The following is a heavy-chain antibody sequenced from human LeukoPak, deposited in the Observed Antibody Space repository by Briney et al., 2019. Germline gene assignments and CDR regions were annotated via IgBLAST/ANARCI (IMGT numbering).Heavy chain of an antibody. V-gene: IGHV3-33*01. CDR1: GFTFSSYG. CDR2: MWYDGSNK. J-gene: IGHJ4*02. D-gene: IGHD6-19*01. Sequence: PGRSLRLSCAASGFTFSSYGMHWVRQAPGKGLEWVAVMWYDGSNKYYADSVKGRFTISRDNSKNTLYLQMNSLRAGDTAVYYCARESSGWSVDYWGQGTLVTVSS. CDR3: ARESSGWSVDY.